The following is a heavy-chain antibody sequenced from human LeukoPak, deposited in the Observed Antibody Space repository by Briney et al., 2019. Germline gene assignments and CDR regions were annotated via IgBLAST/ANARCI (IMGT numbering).Heavy chain of an antibody. CDR3: ARDLIDYDFWSGSNWFDP. J-gene: IGHJ5*02. CDR1: GGSIRSYY. CDR2: IYTSGST. V-gene: IGHV4-4*07. Sequence: SETLSLTCTVSGGSIRSYYWSWIRQPAGKGLEWIGRIYTSGSTNYNPSLKSRVTMSVDTSKNQFSLKLSSVTAADTAVYYCARDLIDYDFWSGSNWFDPWGQGTLVTVSS. D-gene: IGHD3-3*01.